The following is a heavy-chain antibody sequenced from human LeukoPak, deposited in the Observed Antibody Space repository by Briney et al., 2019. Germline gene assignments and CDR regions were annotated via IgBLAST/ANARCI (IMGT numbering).Heavy chain of an antibody. J-gene: IGHJ4*02. CDR1: GYTFTSYG. CDR3: ARGIYSSGCWLDY. D-gene: IGHD6-19*01. CDR2: MNPNSGNT. Sequence: ASVKVSCKASGYTFTSYGISWVRQATGQGLEWMGWMNPNSGNTGYAQKFQGRVTITRNTSISTAYMELSSLRSEDTAVYYCARGIYSSGCWLDYWGQGTLVTVSS. V-gene: IGHV1-8*03.